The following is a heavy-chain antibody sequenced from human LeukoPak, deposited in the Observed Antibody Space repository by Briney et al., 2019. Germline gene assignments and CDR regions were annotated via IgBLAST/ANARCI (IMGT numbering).Heavy chain of an antibody. Sequence: GGSLRLSCAASGFTFSSYWMRWVRQAPGKGLEYVVNIKEDGSEKYYVDSVKGRFTISRDNAKNSLYLQMSSLRGDDTAVYYCVRDCGFHTFDYWGQGTLVTVSS. D-gene: IGHD2-21*01. CDR1: GFTFSSYW. CDR3: VRDCGFHTFDY. V-gene: IGHV3-7*05. CDR2: IKEDGSEK. J-gene: IGHJ4*02.